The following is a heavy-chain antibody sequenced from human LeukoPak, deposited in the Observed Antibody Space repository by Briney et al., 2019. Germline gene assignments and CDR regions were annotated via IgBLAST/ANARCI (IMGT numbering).Heavy chain of an antibody. V-gene: IGHV4-34*01. CDR2: INHSGST. CDR3: ARFSSGYHALDAFDI. CDR1: GGSFNGYY. D-gene: IGHD3-22*01. Sequence: SETLSLTCAVYGGSFNGYYWSWIRQPPGKGREWIGEINHSGSTNYSPSLKSRVTISVDTSKNQFSLKLSSVTAADTAVYYCARFSSGYHALDAFDIWGQGTMVTVSS. J-gene: IGHJ3*02.